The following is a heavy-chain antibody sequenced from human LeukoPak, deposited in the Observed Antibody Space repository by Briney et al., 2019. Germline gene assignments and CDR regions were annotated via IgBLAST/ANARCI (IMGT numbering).Heavy chain of an antibody. D-gene: IGHD2-2*01. V-gene: IGHV4-59*01. J-gene: IGHJ4*02. CDR2: IYYSGST. CDR1: GGSISSYY. Sequence: PSETLSLTCTVSGGSISSYYWSWIRQPPGKGLEWIGYIYYSGSTNYNPSLKSRVTISVDTSKNQFSLKLSSVTAADTAVYYCARSGAVPAAIPFAYWGQGTLVTVSS. CDR3: ARSGAVPAAIPFAY.